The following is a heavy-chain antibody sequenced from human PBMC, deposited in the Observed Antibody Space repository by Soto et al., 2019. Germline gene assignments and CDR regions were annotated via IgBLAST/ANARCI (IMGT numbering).Heavy chain of an antibody. D-gene: IGHD5-18*01. V-gene: IGHV3-21*01. CDR1: GFTFSSYS. Sequence: GGSLRLSCAASGFTFSSYSMNWVRQAPGKGLEWVSSISSSSSYIYYADSVKGRFTISRDNAKNSLYLQMNSLRAEDTAVYYCARDRYSYGHYGMDVWGQGTTVTVSS. J-gene: IGHJ6*02. CDR2: ISSSSSYI. CDR3: ARDRYSYGHYGMDV.